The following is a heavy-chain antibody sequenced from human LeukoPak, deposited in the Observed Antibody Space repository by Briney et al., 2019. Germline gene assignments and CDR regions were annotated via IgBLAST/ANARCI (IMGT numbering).Heavy chain of an antibody. V-gene: IGHV4-39*07. CDR2: IYYSGST. CDR1: GGSVSSGSYY. J-gene: IGHJ5*02. D-gene: IGHD3-3*01. CDR3: ARGVGGDNWFDP. Sequence: PSETLSLTCTVSGGSVSSGSYYWGWIRQPPGKGLEWIGNIYYSGSTYYNPSLKSRVTISVDTSKNQFSLKLSSVTTADTAVYYCARGVGGDNWFDPWGQGTLVTVSS.